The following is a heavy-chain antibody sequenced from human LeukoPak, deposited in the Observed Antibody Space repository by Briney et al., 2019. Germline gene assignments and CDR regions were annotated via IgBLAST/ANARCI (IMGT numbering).Heavy chain of an antibody. Sequence: GGSLRLSCADSGFTFSSYGMHWVRQAPGKGLEWVAVISYDGSTKYYADSVKGRFTISRDNSKNTLYLQMNSLRAEDTAVYYCAKAYCGGDCYSRLYYFDYWGQGTLVTVSS. J-gene: IGHJ4*02. V-gene: IGHV3-30*18. CDR3: AKAYCGGDCYSRLYYFDY. CDR2: ISYDGSTK. D-gene: IGHD2-21*01. CDR1: GFTFSSYG.